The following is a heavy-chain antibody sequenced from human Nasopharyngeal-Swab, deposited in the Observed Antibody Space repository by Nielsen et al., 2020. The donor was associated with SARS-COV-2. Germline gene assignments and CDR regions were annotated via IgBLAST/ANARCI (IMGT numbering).Heavy chain of an antibody. CDR1: GGSFSGYY. CDR2: INHSGST. D-gene: IGHD2/OR15-2a*01. V-gene: IGHV4-34*01. Sequence: SETLSLTWAVYGGSFSGYYWSWIRQPPGKGLEWIGEINHSGSTNYNPSLKSRVTISVDTSKNQFSLKLSSVTAADTAVYYCARGGRDSSFDYWGQGTLVTVSS. CDR3: ARGGRDSSFDY. J-gene: IGHJ4*02.